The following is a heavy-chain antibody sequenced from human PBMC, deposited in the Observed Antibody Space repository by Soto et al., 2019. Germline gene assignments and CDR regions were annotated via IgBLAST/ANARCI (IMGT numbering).Heavy chain of an antibody. CDR2: ISYDGSNK. CDR1: GFTFSSYA. V-gene: IGHV3-30-3*01. CDR3: ASIPPEEPSMVRGATNWFDP. D-gene: IGHD3-10*01. Sequence: QVQLVESGGGVVQPGRSLRLSCAASGFTFSSYAMHWVRQAPGKGLEWVAVISYDGSNKYYADSVKGRFTISRDNSKNPLYLQMNSLRAEDTAVYYCASIPPEEPSMVRGATNWFDPWGQGTLVTVSS. J-gene: IGHJ5*02.